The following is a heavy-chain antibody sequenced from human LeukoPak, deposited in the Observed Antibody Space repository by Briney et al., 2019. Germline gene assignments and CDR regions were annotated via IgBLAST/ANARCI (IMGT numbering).Heavy chain of an antibody. CDR3: ARDLCSSTSCYSPISYGDRPTFDY. CDR2: ISAYNGNT. J-gene: IGHJ4*02. D-gene: IGHD2-2*02. V-gene: IGHV1-18*01. Sequence: ASVKVSCKASGYTFTRYGISWVRQAPGQGLEWMGWISAYNGNTNYAQKLQGRVTMTTDTSTSTAYMELRSLRSDDTAVYYCARDLCSSTSCYSPISYGDRPTFDYWGQGTLVTVSS. CDR1: GYTFTRYG.